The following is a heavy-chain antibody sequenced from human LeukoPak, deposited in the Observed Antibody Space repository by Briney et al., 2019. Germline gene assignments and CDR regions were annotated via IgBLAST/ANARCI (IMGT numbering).Heavy chain of an antibody. CDR3: ARDPGEMTVATTFDY. D-gene: IGHD5-12*01. CDR1: GYTFTSYG. CDR2: ISGYNGNT. Sequence: GASVKVSCKASGYTFTSYGISWVRQAPGQGLEWMGWISGYNGNTNYAQKLQGRVTMTTDTSTSTAYMELRSLRSDDTAVYYCARDPGEMTVATTFDYWGQGTLVTVSS. V-gene: IGHV1-18*01. J-gene: IGHJ4*02.